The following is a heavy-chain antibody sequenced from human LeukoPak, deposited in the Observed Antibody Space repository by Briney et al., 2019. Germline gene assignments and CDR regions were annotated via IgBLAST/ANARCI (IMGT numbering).Heavy chain of an antibody. CDR2: IIPIFGTA. D-gene: IGHD5-12*01. CDR3: ARGVLSGYDNYYYYYMDV. Sequence: ASVKVSCKASGGTFSSYAISWVRQAPGQGLEWMGGIIPIFGTANYAQKFQGRVTITADESTSTAYMELSSLRSEDTAVYYCARGVLSGYDNYYYYYMDVRGKGTTVTVSS. CDR1: GGTFSSYA. V-gene: IGHV1-69*01. J-gene: IGHJ6*03.